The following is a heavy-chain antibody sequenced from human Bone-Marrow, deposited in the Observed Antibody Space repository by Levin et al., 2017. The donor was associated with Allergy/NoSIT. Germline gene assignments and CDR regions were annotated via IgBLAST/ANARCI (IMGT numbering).Heavy chain of an antibody. J-gene: IGHJ4*02. V-gene: IGHV3-48*02. CDR1: RFTFSSYS. D-gene: IGHD6-19*01. CDR2: ITSSSDSI. CDR3: AAGYSGGWYGIDH. Sequence: HPGGSLRLSCAASRFTFSSYSMNWVRQAPGKGLEWVSYITSSSDSIYYADSVKGRFTISRDNAKNSLFLQMNSLRDEDTAVYYCAAGYSGGWYGIDHWGQGTVVTVSS.